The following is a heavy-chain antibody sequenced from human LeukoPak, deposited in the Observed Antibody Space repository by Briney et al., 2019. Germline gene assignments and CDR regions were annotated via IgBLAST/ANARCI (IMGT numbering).Heavy chain of an antibody. D-gene: IGHD6-13*01. CDR3: AKAEAAADPYYYGMDV. J-gene: IGHJ6*02. V-gene: IGHV3-23*01. CDR1: GFTFSKYD. CDR2: ISGSGGST. Sequence: PGGSLRISCTASGFTFSKYDMIWVRQAPGKGLEWVSVISGSGGSTYYADSVRGRFSISRDNSENTLYLQMNSLRAEDTAVYYCAKAEAAADPYYYGMDVWGQGTTVTVSS.